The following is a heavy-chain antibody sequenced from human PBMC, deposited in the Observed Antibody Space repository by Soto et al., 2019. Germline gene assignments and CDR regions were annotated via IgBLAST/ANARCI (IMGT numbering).Heavy chain of an antibody. CDR1: GFTFSDHY. CDR2: TRNKANSYTT. CDR3: ATEYYYDSSGYYPSDAFDI. D-gene: IGHD3-22*01. V-gene: IGHV3-72*01. Sequence: VPPGGSLRLSCAASGFTFSDHYMDWVRQAPGKGLEWVGRTRNKANSYTTEYAASVKGRFTISRDDSKNSLYLQMNSLKTEDTAVYYCATEYYYDSSGYYPSDAFDIWGQGTMVTVSS. J-gene: IGHJ3*02.